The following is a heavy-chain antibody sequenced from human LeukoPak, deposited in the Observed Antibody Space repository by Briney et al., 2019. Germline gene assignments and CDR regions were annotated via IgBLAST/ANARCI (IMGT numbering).Heavy chain of an antibody. V-gene: IGHV4-30-2*01. CDR3: ARDYPYYYMDV. CDR2: IYHSGST. Sequence: PSQTLSLTCTVSGGSISSGGYYWSWIRQPPGKGLEWIGYIYHSGSTYYNPSLKSRVTISVDRSKNQFSLKLSSVTAADTAVYYCARDYPYYYMDVWGKGTTVTVSS. CDR1: GGSISSGGYY. J-gene: IGHJ6*03.